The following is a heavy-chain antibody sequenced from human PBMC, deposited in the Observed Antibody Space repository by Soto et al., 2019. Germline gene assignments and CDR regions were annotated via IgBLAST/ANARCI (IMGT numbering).Heavy chain of an antibody. CDR1: GGSISSYY. J-gene: IGHJ4*02. CDR3: ARDNGSGSYGYFDY. CDR2: IHYSGSA. D-gene: IGHD1-26*01. V-gene: IGHV4-59*12. Sequence: SETLSLTCTVSGGSISSYYWSWIRQPPGKGLEWIGYIHYSGSANYNPSLMSRVTISVDTSKNQFSLKLSSVTAADTAVYYCARDNGSGSYGYFDYWGQGTLVTVSS.